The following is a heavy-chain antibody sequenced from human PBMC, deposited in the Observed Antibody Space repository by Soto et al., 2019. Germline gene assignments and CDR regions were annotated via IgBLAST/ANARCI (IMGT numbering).Heavy chain of an antibody. CDR2: IYYSGST. CDR3: ARDGAVAGMGMYNWFDP. V-gene: IGHV4-61*01. Sequence: SETLSLTCTVSGGSVSSGSYYWSWIRQPPGKGLEWIGYIYYSGSTSYNPSLKSRVTISVDTSKNQFSLKLSSVTAADTAVYYCARDGAVAGMGMYNWFDPWGQGTLVTVSS. D-gene: IGHD6-19*01. J-gene: IGHJ5*02. CDR1: GGSVSSGSYY.